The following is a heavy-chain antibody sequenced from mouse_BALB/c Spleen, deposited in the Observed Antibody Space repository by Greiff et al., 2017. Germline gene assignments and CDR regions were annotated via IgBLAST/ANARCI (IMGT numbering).Heavy chain of an antibody. CDR1: GFSLTGYG. V-gene: IGHV2-6-7*01. D-gene: IGHD1-1*01. Sequence: QVQLKESGPGLVAPSQSLSITCTVSGFSLTGYGVNWVRQPPGKGLEWLGMIWGDGSTDYNSALKSRLSISKDNSKSQVFLKMNSLQTDDTARYYCARDYGRPYWYFDVWGAGTTVTVSS. CDR3: ARDYGRPYWYFDV. CDR2: IWGDGST. J-gene: IGHJ1*01.